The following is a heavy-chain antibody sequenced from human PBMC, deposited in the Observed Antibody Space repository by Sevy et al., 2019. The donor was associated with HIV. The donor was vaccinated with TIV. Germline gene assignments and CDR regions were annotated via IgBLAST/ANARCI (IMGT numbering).Heavy chain of an antibody. V-gene: IGHV1-24*01. Sequence: ASVKVSCKVFGYTLTELSMHWVRQAPGKGLEWMGGFDPEDGETIYAQKFQGRVTMTEDTSTDTAYMELSSLRSEDTAVYYCATGGGYNRDFDYWGQGTLVTVSS. CDR3: ATGGGYNRDFDY. CDR2: FDPEDGET. CDR1: GYTLTELS. D-gene: IGHD5-12*01. J-gene: IGHJ4*02.